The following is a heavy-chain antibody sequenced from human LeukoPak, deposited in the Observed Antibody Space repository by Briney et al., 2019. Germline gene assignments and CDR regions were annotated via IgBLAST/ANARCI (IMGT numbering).Heavy chain of an antibody. CDR1: EFTWSDYY. CDR2: ISRSGTTI. J-gene: IGHJ4*02. Sequence: GGYLRLSCAASEFTWSDYYMSWIRQAPGIGLEGVSYISRSGTTIYYADSGKGRFTISRDNAKNSLYPQMNSLRADDTAVYFCARDKSETSGCFDYWGQGALVTVSS. V-gene: IGHV3-11*01. CDR3: ARDKSETSGCFDY. D-gene: IGHD5-12*01.